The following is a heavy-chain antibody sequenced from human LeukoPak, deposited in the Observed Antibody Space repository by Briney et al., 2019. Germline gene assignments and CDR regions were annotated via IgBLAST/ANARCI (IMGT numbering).Heavy chain of an antibody. J-gene: IGHJ5*02. CDR3: AKEGSGWYLPGWFDP. CDR1: GFTFSSYA. V-gene: IGHV3-23*01. D-gene: IGHD6-19*01. CDR2: ISGSGGST. Sequence: GGSLRLSCAASGFTFSSYAMSWVRQAPGKGLEWVSAISGSGGSTYYADSVKGRFTISRDNSKDTLYLQMNSLRAEDTAVYYCAKEGSGWYLPGWFDPWGQGTLVTVSS.